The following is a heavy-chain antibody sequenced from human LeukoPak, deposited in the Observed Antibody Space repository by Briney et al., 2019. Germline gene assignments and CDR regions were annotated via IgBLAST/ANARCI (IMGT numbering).Heavy chain of an antibody. CDR2: IYYSGST. CDR1: GGSISSYY. J-gene: IGHJ4*02. V-gene: IGHV4-59*01. Sequence: SETLSLTCAVSGGSISSYYWSWIRQPPGKGLEWVGYIYYSGSTNYNPSLKSRVTISVDTSKNQFSLKLSSVTAADTAVYYCAWMARKGSGSYTLDYWGQGTLVTVSS. CDR3: AWMARKGSGSYTLDY. D-gene: IGHD3-10*01.